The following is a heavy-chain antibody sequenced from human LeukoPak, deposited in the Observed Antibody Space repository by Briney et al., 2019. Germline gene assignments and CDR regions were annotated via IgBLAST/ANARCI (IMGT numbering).Heavy chain of an antibody. CDR3: AKYTSGWVNDY. CDR2: ITASGTDT. D-gene: IGHD6-19*01. CDR1: GFTFSSYD. J-gene: IGHJ4*02. V-gene: IGHV3-23*01. Sequence: GGSLRLSCAASGFTFSSYDMNWVRQAPGKGLQWVSIITASGTDTFYADSVKGRFTISRDNSKNTLSLQMNSLRAEDTALYYCAKYTSGWVNDYWGQGTLVTVSS.